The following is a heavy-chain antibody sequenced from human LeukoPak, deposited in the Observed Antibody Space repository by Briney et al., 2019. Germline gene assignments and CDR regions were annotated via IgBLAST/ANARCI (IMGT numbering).Heavy chain of an antibody. V-gene: IGHV4-4*02. J-gene: IGHJ3*02. CDR2: IYHSGST. Sequence: SETLSLTCAVSGGSISSSNWWSWVRQPPGKGLEWIGEIYHSGSTNYNPSLKSRVTISVDKSKNQFSLKLSSVTAADTAVYYCATSDYYDSTTDAFDIWGQGTMVTVSS. CDR3: ATSDYYDSTTDAFDI. D-gene: IGHD3-22*01. CDR1: GGSISSSNW.